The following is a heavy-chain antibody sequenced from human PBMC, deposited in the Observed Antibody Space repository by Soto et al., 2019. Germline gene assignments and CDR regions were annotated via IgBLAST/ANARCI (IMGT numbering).Heavy chain of an antibody. CDR3: ARDRLAAAGVNWFDP. J-gene: IGHJ5*02. D-gene: IGHD6-13*01. CDR1: GGTFSSYT. Sequence: QVQLVQSGAEVKKPGSSVKVSCKASGGTFSSYTISWVRQAPGQGLEWMGRIIPILGIANYAQKFQGRVTITADKSTSTAYMELSSLRSEDTAVYYCARDRLAAAGVNWFDPWAREPWSPSPQ. V-gene: IGHV1-69*08. CDR2: IIPILGIA.